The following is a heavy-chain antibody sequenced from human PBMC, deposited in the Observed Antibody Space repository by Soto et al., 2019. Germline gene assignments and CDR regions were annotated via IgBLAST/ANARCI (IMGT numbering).Heavy chain of an antibody. J-gene: IGHJ6*02. CDR2: IYPGDSDA. Sequence: PGESLKISCKGSGYSFTSYWIGWVRQMPGKGLEWMGIIYPGDSDARYSPSFQGQVTISADKSISTAYLQWSSLKASDTAMYYCARSLEVHHYYYYGMDVWGQGTTVTVSS. V-gene: IGHV5-51*01. CDR1: GYSFTSYW. CDR3: ARSLEVHHYYYYGMDV. D-gene: IGHD3-10*01.